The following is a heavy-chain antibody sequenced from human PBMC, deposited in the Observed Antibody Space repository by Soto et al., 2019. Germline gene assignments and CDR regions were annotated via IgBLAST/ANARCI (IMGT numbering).Heavy chain of an antibody. Sequence: ASVKVSCKASGYTFPGYYMHWVRQAPGQGLEWMGWINPNSGSTNYAQKFQGWVTMTRDTSMSTAYMELSSLRSDDTAVYYCASRLRSLNYYFDYWGQGTLVTVSS. V-gene: IGHV1-2*04. D-gene: IGHD4-17*01. CDR3: ASRLRSLNYYFDY. CDR1: GYTFPGYY. CDR2: INPNSGST. J-gene: IGHJ4*02.